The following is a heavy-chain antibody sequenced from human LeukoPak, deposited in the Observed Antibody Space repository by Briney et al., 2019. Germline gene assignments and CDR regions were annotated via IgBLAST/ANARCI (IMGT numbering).Heavy chain of an antibody. CDR1: GFTFSSYA. V-gene: IGHV3-23*01. CDR3: AKDGGSAVAGTGGDY. Sequence: PGGSLRLSCAASGFTFSSYAMSWVRQAPGKGLEWVSAISGSGGSTYYADSVKGRFTISRDNSENTLYLQMNSLRAEDTAVYYCAKDGGSAVAGTGGDYWGQGTLVTVSS. CDR2: ISGSGGST. J-gene: IGHJ4*02. D-gene: IGHD6-19*01.